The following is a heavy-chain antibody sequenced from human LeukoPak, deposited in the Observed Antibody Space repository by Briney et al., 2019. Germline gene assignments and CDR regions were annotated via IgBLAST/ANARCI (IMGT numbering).Heavy chain of an antibody. CDR2: ISSNSRHI. V-gene: IGHV3-21*06. Sequence: GGSLRLSCAASGFTFSTYSMNWVRQAPGKGLEWVSSISSNSRHIYYADSMRGRFTISRDNAKNSLYLQMNSLRAEDTAVYYCAKDQKRGYSYGYLFYYYYMDVWGKGTTVTISS. D-gene: IGHD5-18*01. CDR1: GFTFSTYS. J-gene: IGHJ6*03. CDR3: AKDQKRGYSYGYLFYYYYMDV.